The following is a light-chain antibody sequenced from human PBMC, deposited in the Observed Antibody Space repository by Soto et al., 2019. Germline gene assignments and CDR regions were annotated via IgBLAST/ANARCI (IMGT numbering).Light chain of an antibody. J-gene: IGKJ1*01. CDR2: GAS. V-gene: IGKV3-20*01. CDR3: QQSHSIPWT. Sequence: EVVVTQSPGTLSLSPGERATLSCRASQSVTSDYLAWYQQKPGQSPRLLMSGASRRATGVPDRFSGSGSGTDFTLTISRLEPEDFATYYCQQSHSIPWTFGQGTKVDIK. CDR1: QSVTSDY.